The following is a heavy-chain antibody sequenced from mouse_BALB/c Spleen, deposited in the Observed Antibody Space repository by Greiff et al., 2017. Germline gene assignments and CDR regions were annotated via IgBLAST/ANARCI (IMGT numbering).Heavy chain of an antibody. CDR2: ISSGGRYT. V-gene: IGHV5-9-3*01. CDR1: GFTFSSYA. Sequence: EVQRVESGGGLVKPGGSLKLSCAASGFTFSSYAMSWVRQTPEKRLAWVATISSGGRYTYYPDSVKGRFTISRDNAKNTLYLQMSSLRSEDTAMYYCARRGGNYEFNYARDYRGQGTSVTVSS. J-gene: IGHJ4*01. D-gene: IGHD2-1*01. CDR3: ARRGGNYEFNYARDY.